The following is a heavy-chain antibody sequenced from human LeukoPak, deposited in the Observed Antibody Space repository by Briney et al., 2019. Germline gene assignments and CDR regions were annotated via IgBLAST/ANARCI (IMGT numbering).Heavy chain of an antibody. Sequence: PGGSLRLSCAASGFTFSSYAMSWVRQAPGKGLEWVSAISGSGGSTYYADSVKGRFTISRDNSKNTLYLQVNSLRAEDTAVYYCAKVPYSSGWYSNWFDPWGQGTLVTVSS. D-gene: IGHD6-19*01. CDR3: AKVPYSSGWYSNWFDP. CDR2: ISGSGGST. J-gene: IGHJ5*02. CDR1: GFTFSSYA. V-gene: IGHV3-23*01.